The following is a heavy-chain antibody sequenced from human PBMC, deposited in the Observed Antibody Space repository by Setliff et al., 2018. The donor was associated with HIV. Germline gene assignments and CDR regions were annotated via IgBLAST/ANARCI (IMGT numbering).Heavy chain of an antibody. V-gene: IGHV4-34*01. CDR1: GGSFSTYS. J-gene: IGHJ6*03. Sequence: SETLSLTCAVYGGSFSTYSWTWIRQPPGKGLEWIGEINHSGTTYYSPSLKSRVTISVDTSKNQFSLRLSSVTAADTAVYYCARRGTIRYYSYYYMDVWGKGTTVTVSS. CDR2: INHSGTT. CDR3: ARRGTIRYYSYYYMDV. D-gene: IGHD3-16*01.